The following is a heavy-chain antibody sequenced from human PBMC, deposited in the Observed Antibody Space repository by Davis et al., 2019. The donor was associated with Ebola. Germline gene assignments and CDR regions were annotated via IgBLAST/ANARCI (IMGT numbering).Heavy chain of an antibody. D-gene: IGHD5-18*01. CDR3: ARFRGYSYGYYGMDV. CDR1: GYTFTSYA. J-gene: IGHJ6*02. CDR2: INAGKGNT. V-gene: IGHV1-3*01. Sequence: GESLKISCKPSGYTFTSYAMHWVRQAPGQRLEWMGWINAGKGNTKFSQKFQGRVTITRDTSASTAYMELSSLRSEDTAVYYCARFRGYSYGYYGMDVWGQGTTVTVSS.